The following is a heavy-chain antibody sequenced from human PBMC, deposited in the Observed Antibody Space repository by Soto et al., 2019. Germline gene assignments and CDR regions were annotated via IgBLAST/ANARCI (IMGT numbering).Heavy chain of an antibody. J-gene: IGHJ5*02. D-gene: IGHD6-13*01. V-gene: IGHV4-59*08. CDR1: GGSITSNC. CDR3: ARRFGSTGSWNWFDP. CDR2: IYDSGTT. Sequence: SETLSLTCTVSGGSITSNCWSWIRQPPGKGLEWIGYIYDSGTTNYNPSLKSRVTISVDTSKNQFSLKVTSMTAADTAVYYCARRFGSTGSWNWFDPWGQGTLVTVSS.